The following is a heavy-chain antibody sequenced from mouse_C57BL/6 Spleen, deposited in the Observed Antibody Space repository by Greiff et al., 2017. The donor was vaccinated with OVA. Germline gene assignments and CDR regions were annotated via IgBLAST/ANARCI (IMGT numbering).Heavy chain of an antibody. CDR3: VVQGGYDGPHYYAMDY. D-gene: IGHD2-2*01. CDR1: GFSFNTYA. J-gene: IGHJ4*01. CDR2: IRSKSNNYAT. V-gene: IGHV10-1*01. Sequence: EVKLVESGGGLVQPKGSLKLSCAASGFSFNTYAMNWVRQAPGKGLEWVARIRSKSNNYATYYAVSGKDRFTIYRDDSESMLYLQMNNMKTEATAMYYCVVQGGYDGPHYYAMDYWGQGTSVTVSS.